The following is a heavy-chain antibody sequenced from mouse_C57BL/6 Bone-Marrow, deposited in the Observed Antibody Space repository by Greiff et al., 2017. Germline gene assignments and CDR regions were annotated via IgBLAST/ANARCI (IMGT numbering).Heavy chain of an antibody. Sequence: VQLVESGAELARPGASVKLSCKASGYTFTSYGISWVKQRTGPGLEWIGEIYPRSGNTYYNEKFKGKATLTADKSSSTAYMELRSLTSEDSAVYFCAREKGNYYGSSYAMDYWGQGTSVTVSS. V-gene: IGHV1-81*01. CDR3: AREKGNYYGSSYAMDY. CDR1: GYTFTSYG. J-gene: IGHJ4*01. CDR2: IYPRSGNT. D-gene: IGHD1-1*01.